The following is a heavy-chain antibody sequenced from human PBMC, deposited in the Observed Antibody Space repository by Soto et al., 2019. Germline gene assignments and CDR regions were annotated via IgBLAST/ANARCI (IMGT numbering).Heavy chain of an antibody. CDR1: GYTITYRY. Sequence: GASVKVSCKASGYTITYRYLYWVRQAPGQALEWMGWITPFNRNTNYAQKFRDRVTITRDRSMSTAYMELSSLRSEDTAMYYCARSGGIVGATTPDYYYGMDVWGQGTTVTVSS. D-gene: IGHD1-26*01. J-gene: IGHJ6*02. V-gene: IGHV1-45*02. CDR2: ITPFNRNT. CDR3: ARSGGIVGATTPDYYYGMDV.